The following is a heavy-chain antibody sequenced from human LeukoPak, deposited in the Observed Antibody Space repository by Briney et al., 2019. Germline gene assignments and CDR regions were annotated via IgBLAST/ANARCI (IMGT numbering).Heavy chain of an antibody. CDR3: ARDMGRDGYNWGFGH. J-gene: IGHJ4*02. Sequence: GGSLRLSCAASRFTFRSYAMQWVRQAPGKVLEWVAGISYDGSNKYYADSVKGRFTISRDNSKNTLYLQMNSLRGDDTALYYCARDMGRDGYNWGFGHWGQGTLVSVSS. CDR2: ISYDGSNK. CDR1: RFTFRSYA. V-gene: IGHV3-30*04. D-gene: IGHD5-24*01.